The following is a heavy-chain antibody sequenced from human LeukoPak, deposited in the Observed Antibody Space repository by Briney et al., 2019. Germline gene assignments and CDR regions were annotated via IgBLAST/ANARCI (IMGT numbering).Heavy chain of an antibody. Sequence: GRSLRLSCAASGFTFSSYAMHWVRQAPGKGLEWVVVISYDGSNKYYADSVKGRFTISRDNSKNTLYLQMNSLRAEDTAVYYCARDNGYCSGGSCPFTYYFDYWGQGTLVTVSS. CDR2: ISYDGSNK. D-gene: IGHD2-15*01. CDR1: GFTFSSYA. J-gene: IGHJ4*02. CDR3: ARDNGYCSGGSCPFTYYFDY. V-gene: IGHV3-30-3*01.